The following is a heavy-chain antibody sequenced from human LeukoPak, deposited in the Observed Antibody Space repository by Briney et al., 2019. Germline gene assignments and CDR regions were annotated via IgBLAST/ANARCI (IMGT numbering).Heavy chain of an antibody. D-gene: IGHD5-12*01. J-gene: IGHJ4*02. V-gene: IGHV1-69*06. CDR1: GGTFSSYA. Sequence: ASVKVSCKASGGTFSSYAISWVRQAPGQGLEWMGGIIPIFGTANYAQKFQSRVTITADKSTSTAYMELSSLRSEDTAVYYCASSYSGYDYGRLDYWGQGTLVTVSS. CDR3: ASSYSGYDYGRLDY. CDR2: IIPIFGTA.